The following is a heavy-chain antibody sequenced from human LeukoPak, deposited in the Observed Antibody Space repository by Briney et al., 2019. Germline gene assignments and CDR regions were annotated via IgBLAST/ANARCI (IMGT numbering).Heavy chain of an antibody. CDR3: ARDRRVELDY. D-gene: IGHD1-26*01. Sequence: SETLSLTCTVSGGSISSGGYYWSWIRQHPGKGLEWIGYIYYSGSTYYNPSLKSRVTISVDTSKNQFSLKLSSVTAADTAVYYCARDRRVELDYWGQGTLVTVSS. CDR2: IYYSGST. CDR1: GGSISSGGYY. V-gene: IGHV4-30-4*08. J-gene: IGHJ4*02.